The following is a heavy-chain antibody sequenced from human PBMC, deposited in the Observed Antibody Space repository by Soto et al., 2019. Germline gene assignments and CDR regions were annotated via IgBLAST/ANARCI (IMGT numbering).Heavy chain of an antibody. D-gene: IGHD6-13*01. J-gene: IGHJ6*02. Sequence: SETLSLTCAVYGGSFSGYYWSWIRQPPGKGLEWIGEINHSGSTNYNPSLKSRVTISVDTSKNQFSLKLSSVTAADTAVYYCARRISIAAADTYYYYGMDVWGQGTTVTVSS. V-gene: IGHV4-34*01. CDR3: ARRISIAAADTYYYYGMDV. CDR2: INHSGST. CDR1: GGSFSGYY.